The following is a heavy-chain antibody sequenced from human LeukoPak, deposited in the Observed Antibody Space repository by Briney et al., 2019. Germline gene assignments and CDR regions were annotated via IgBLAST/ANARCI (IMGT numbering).Heavy chain of an antibody. CDR1: GFTFSGYS. V-gene: IGHV3-21*01. CDR3: ARGSTTDY. CDR2: ITSSSHYI. Sequence: PGGSLRLSCAASGFTFSGYSMNWVRQAPGKGLEWVSSITSSSHYIYYADSVKGRFTISGDNANNSLHLQMNSLRAEDTAVYYCARGSTTDYWGRGTLVTVSS. J-gene: IGHJ4*02. D-gene: IGHD1-26*01.